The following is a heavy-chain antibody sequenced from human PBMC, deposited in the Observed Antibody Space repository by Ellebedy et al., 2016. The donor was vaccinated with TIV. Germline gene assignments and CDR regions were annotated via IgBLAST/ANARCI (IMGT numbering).Heavy chain of an antibody. CDR1: GFTFSNAY. CDR2: ISGSGGMM. D-gene: IGHD3-10*01. Sequence: GESLKISCAASGFTFSNAYMNWVRQAPGKGLEWVSYISGSGGMMDHADSVKGRFTISRDNAKNSLYLQLNSLRAEDTAVYYCARRSRGPPYYFDYWGQGTLVTVSS. CDR3: ARRSRGPPYYFDY. V-gene: IGHV3-11*04. J-gene: IGHJ4*02.